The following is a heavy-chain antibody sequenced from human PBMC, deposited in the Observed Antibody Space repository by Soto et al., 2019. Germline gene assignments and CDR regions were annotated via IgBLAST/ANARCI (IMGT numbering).Heavy chain of an antibody. V-gene: IGHV1-45*02. J-gene: IGHJ4*02. Sequence: SVKVSCKGSGKTFMYVYLHWVRQDPGQAPEWIGWITPFNGNTKYAHKFQDRVTFTGDTSMNTAYMELSSLRSDDTAMFYCASGRYDASGYFDYWGQGTLVTVSS. D-gene: IGHD3-22*01. CDR1: GKTFMYVY. CDR3: ASGRYDASGYFDY. CDR2: ITPFNGNT.